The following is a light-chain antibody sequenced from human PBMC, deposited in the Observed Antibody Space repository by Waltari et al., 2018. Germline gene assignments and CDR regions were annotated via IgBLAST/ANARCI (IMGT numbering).Light chain of an antibody. CDR1: SNNVGTQG. J-gene: IGLJ3*02. Sequence: QAGLTQPPSASTDLRPTATPTCTGNSNNVGTQGTAWLQQHQGRPPKLVSYRNNTRPSGISERFSASRSGNTASLTITELQPEDEADYYCSAWDSGLTVWVFGGGTKLTVL. CDR3: SAWDSGLTVWV. V-gene: IGLV10-54*04. CDR2: RNN.